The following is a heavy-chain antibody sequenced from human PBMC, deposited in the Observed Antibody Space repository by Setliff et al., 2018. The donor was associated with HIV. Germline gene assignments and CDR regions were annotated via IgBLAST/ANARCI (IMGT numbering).Heavy chain of an antibody. CDR1: GFTVSTYY. V-gene: IGHV3-66*02. J-gene: IGHJ4*02. Sequence: GGSLRLSCAASGFTVSTYYMSWVRQAPGKGLEWVSTIYSGGPTYHADSVKGRFTLSRDTSKNTLFLQMNSLRPEDTAVYYCARVRLYNTALDYWGQGTLVTVSS. D-gene: IGHD3-3*01. CDR2: IYSGGPT. CDR3: ARVRLYNTALDY.